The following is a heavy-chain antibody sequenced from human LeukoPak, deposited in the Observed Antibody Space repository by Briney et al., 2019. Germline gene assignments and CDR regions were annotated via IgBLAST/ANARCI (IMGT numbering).Heavy chain of an antibody. CDR3: ARSDYYGSGSYSADY. J-gene: IGHJ4*02. V-gene: IGHV3-53*01. Sequence: PGGSLRLSCAASEFTVSSNYMSWVRQAPGKGLEWVSVIYSGGSTYYADSVKGRFTISRDNSKNTLYLQMNSLRAEDTAVYYCARSDYYGSGSYSADYWGQGTLVTVSS. D-gene: IGHD3-10*01. CDR2: IYSGGST. CDR1: EFTVSSNY.